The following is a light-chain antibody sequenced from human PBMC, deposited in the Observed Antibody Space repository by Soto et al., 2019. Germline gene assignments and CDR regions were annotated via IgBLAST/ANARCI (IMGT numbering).Light chain of an antibody. V-gene: IGKV3-20*01. CDR3: QQYGSSPRT. CDR1: QSVSSSY. CDR2: GAS. J-gene: IGKJ1*01. Sequence: EIVLTQSPGTLSLSPGERATLSCRASQSVSSSYLTWYQQKPGQAPRLLIYGASSRATGIPDRFSGSGSGTDFPLTIRGLEPEDFAVYYCQQYGSSPRTFGQGTKVDI.